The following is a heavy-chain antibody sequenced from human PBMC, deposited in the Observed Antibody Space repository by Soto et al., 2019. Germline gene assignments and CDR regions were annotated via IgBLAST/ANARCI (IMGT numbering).Heavy chain of an antibody. CDR3: ARGVHNDSSGYYYFY. D-gene: IGHD3-22*01. Sequence: SVKVSCMASGGTFSSYGIDWVRPAPGRGLERMGGIIPIFSRANYAQKNQGRVTITADESTSTAYMELRSQRTEDTAVYYCARGVHNDSSGYYYFYWGQGTLVTVSS. J-gene: IGHJ4*02. V-gene: IGHV1-69*13. CDR2: IIPIFSRA. CDR1: GGTFSSYG.